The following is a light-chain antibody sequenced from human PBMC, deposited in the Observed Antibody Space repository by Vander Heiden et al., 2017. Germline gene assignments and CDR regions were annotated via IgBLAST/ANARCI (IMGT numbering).Light chain of an antibody. Sequence: ELVLTQSPGTLSLSPGERATLSCRASQSVSSSYLAWYHQEPGQAPRLLIYGASSRATGIPDRFSGSGSGTDFTLTISRLEPEDFAVYYCQQYGSSPPYTFGQGTKLEIK. V-gene: IGKV3-20*01. J-gene: IGKJ2*01. CDR1: QSVSSSY. CDR2: GAS. CDR3: QQYGSSPPYT.